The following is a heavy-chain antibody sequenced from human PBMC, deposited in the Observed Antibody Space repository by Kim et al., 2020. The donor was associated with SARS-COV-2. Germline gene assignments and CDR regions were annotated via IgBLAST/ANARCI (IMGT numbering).Heavy chain of an antibody. CDR1: GDTIKNYG. J-gene: IGHJ4*02. D-gene: IGHD4-17*01. CDR3: ARGTYDYGPLANLFDL. V-gene: IGHV1-69*13. CDR2: IIPILGTG. Sequence: SVKVSCKTSGDTIKNYGFIWVRQAPGQGLEWVGGIIPILGTGDYAQEFQGRAMITADDSTDTAFMELSRLRSDDTAVYYCARGTYDYGPLANLFDLWGQGTLVTVS.